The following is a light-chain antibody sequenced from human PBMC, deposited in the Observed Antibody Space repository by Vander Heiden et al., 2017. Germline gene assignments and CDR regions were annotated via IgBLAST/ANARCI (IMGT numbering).Light chain of an antibody. Sequence: EILMTQSPATLSVSPGERATLSCRASQSVSYNLAWYHQKPGQPPRLLIYAASTRATGVPARFSGSGYGTQFTLTISTLQSEDFAVYYCQQDTNWPRTFGQGTRV. J-gene: IGKJ1*01. CDR1: QSVSYN. CDR3: QQDTNWPRT. CDR2: AAS. V-gene: IGKV3-15*01.